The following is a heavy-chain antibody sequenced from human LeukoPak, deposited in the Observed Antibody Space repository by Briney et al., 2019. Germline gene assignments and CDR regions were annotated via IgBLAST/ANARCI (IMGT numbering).Heavy chain of an antibody. J-gene: IGHJ4*02. D-gene: IGHD5-24*01. CDR1: GDSVSSNSAA. V-gene: IGHV6-1*01. Sequence: SQTLSLTCAISGDSVSSNSAAWNWIRQSPSRGLEWLGRTYYRSKWYNDYAVSVKSRITIRPDTSKNQFSLQLNSVTPDDTAVYYCARRDGYNYVFDYWGQGTLVTVSS. CDR2: TYYRSKWYN. CDR3: ARRDGYNYVFDY.